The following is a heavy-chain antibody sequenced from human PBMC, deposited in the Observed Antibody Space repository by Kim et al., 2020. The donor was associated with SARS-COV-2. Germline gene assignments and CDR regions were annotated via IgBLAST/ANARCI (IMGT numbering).Heavy chain of an antibody. D-gene: IGHD4-17*01. V-gene: IGHV4-30-2*04. J-gene: IGHJ4*02. Sequence: YNPSHKRRVTIAVDTSKNQFSLKLSSVTAADTAVYYCARVTTVPRGVFDYWGQGTLVTVST. CDR3: ARVTTVPRGVFDY.